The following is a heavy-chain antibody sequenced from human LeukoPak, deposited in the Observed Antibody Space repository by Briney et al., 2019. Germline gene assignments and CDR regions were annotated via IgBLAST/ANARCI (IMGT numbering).Heavy chain of an antibody. CDR2: ISSSSSYI. CDR3: ARGESDDAFDI. D-gene: IGHD1-26*01. V-gene: IGHV3-21*01. Sequence: GGSLRLSCAASGFTFSSYSMNWVRQAPGKGLEWVSSISSSSSYIYYADSVKGRFTISRDNAKNSLYLQMNSLRAEDTAVYYCARGESDDAFDIWGQGTMVTVSS. CDR1: GFTFSSYS. J-gene: IGHJ3*02.